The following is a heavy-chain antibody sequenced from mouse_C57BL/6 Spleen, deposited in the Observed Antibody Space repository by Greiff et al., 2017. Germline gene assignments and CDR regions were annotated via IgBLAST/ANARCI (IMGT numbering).Heavy chain of an antibody. CDR1: GYTFTDYN. Sequence: VQLKQSGPELVKPGASVKIPCKASGYTFTDYNMDWVKQSHGKSLEWIGDINPNNGGTIYNQKFKGKATLTVDKSSSTAYMELRSLTSEDTAVYYCARSDSPFYYGSSPYAMDYWGQGTSVTVSS. V-gene: IGHV1-18*01. CDR3: ARSDSPFYYGSSPYAMDY. D-gene: IGHD1-1*01. CDR2: INPNNGGT. J-gene: IGHJ4*01.